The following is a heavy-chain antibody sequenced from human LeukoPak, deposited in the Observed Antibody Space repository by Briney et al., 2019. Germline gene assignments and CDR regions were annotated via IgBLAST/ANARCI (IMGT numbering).Heavy chain of an antibody. Sequence: GSLRLSCAASGFTFSSYGMNWVRQAPGKGLEWVSSISSSSSYIYYADSVKGRFTISRDNAKNSLYLQMNSLRAEDTAVYYCAREAEGSSWFSHYYYYYYMDVWGKGTTVTVSS. V-gene: IGHV3-21*01. CDR2: ISSSSSYI. CDR3: AREAEGSSWFSHYYYYYYMDV. D-gene: IGHD6-13*01. CDR1: GFTFSSYG. J-gene: IGHJ6*03.